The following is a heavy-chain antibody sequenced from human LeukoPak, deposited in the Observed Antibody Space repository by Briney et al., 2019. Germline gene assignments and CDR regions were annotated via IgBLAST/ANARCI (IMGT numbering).Heavy chain of an antibody. V-gene: IGHV4-39*02. CDR3: ARASHDYGDYSHFDY. Sequence: SETLSLTCTVSGGSISSGNYYWGWIRQPPGKGLEWIASIHYSETTYYNPSPKSRVTISVDTSKNHFSLELSSVTAADTAVYYCARASHDYGDYSHFDYWGQGTLVTVSS. CDR2: IHYSETT. J-gene: IGHJ4*02. D-gene: IGHD4-17*01. CDR1: GGSISSGNYY.